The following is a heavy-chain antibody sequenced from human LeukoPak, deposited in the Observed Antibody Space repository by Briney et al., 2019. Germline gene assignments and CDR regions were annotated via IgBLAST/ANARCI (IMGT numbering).Heavy chain of an antibody. J-gene: IGHJ4*02. V-gene: IGHV3-30-3*01. CDR3: ARGVGSGWYDY. CDR1: GFTFSGYA. CDR2: ISYDGSNK. Sequence: PGGSLRLSCAASGFTFSGYAMHWVRQAPGKGLEWVAVISYDGSNKYYADSVKGRFTISRDNSKNTLYLQMNSLRAEDTAVYYCARGVGSGWYDYWGQGTLVTVSS. D-gene: IGHD6-19*01.